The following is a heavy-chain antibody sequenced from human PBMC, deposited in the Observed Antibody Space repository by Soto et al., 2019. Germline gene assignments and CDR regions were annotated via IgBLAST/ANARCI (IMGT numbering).Heavy chain of an antibody. D-gene: IGHD2-8*01. CDR1: GGSLSLSNW. CDR2: IYHSGST. Sequence: TLSLTYAVCGGSLSLSNWCCRVRPPPGKGLEWIGEIYHSGSTNYNPSLKSRVTISVDKSKNQFSLKLSSVTAADTAVYYCARDRGYCTNGVCYGFRAFDIWGQGTMVTVSS. J-gene: IGHJ3*02. CDR3: ARDRGYCTNGVCYGFRAFDI. V-gene: IGHV4-4*02.